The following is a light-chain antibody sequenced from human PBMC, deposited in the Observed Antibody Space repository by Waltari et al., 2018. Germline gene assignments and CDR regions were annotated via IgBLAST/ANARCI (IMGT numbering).Light chain of an antibody. J-gene: IGKJ1*01. Sequence: DIQMTQSPSTLSASVGDRVTVTCRASQTIGTYLAWFQRKPGKAPKLLIYEASTLKNVVPARFSGSGSGTEFTLTISSLEPDDFATYYCQQYNSYWWTFGLGTKVEV. V-gene: IGKV1-5*03. CDR1: QTIGTY. CDR2: EAS. CDR3: QQYNSYWWT.